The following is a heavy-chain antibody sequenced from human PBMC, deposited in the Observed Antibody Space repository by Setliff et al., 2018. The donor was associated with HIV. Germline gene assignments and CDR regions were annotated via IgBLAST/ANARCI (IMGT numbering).Heavy chain of an antibody. J-gene: IGHJ6*03. Sequence: SETLSLTCTVSGGFVSRSSYYWGWIRQPRGKRLEWIGTIYYNGDTQYNPSFKSRVTISVDTSKNQFSLKLSSVTAADTAVYFCARVRTGSYFQRLDYYYMDVWGKGTTVTVSS. CDR1: GGFVSRSSYY. V-gene: IGHV4-39*07. D-gene: IGHD3-9*01. CDR3: ARVRTGSYFQRLDYYYMDV. CDR2: IYYNGDT.